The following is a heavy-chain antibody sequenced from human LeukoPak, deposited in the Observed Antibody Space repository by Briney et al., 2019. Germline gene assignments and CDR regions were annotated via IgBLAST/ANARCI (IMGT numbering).Heavy chain of an antibody. V-gene: IGHV5-51*01. CDR1: GYSFTSYW. D-gene: IGHD1-1*01. J-gene: IGHJ3*02. Sequence: GESLKISCKGSGYSFTSYWIAWVRQMPGKGLEYMGIIYPGDSDTRYSPSSQGQVTVSADKSISTAYLQWSRLKASDTAMYYCARLGYNWNEGSLFRAFDIWGQGTMVTVSS. CDR3: ARLGYNWNEGSLFRAFDI. CDR2: IYPGDSDT.